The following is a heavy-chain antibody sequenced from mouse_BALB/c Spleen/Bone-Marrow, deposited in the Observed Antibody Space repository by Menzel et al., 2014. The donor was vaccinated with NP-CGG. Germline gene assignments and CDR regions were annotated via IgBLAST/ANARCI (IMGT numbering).Heavy chain of an antibody. Sequence: EVQLVESGPGLVKPSQSLSLTCTVPGYSITSDYARSWIRQFPGNKLEWMGYIRYSDITSYNPSLKSRISITRDTSKNQVFLQLNSVTPEDTATYYCARSAGSSRYWYFDVWGAGTTVTVSS. CDR3: ARSAGSSRYWYFDV. V-gene: IGHV3-2*02. CDR2: IRYSDIT. D-gene: IGHD1-1*01. CDR1: GYSITSDYA. J-gene: IGHJ1*01.